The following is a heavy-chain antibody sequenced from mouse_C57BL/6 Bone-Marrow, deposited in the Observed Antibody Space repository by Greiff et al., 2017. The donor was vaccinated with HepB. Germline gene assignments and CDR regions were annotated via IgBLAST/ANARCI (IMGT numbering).Heavy chain of an antibody. D-gene: IGHD2-2*01. CDR2: IYPRSGNT. CDR3: ARYAYGRGGYAMDY. CDR1: GYTFTSYG. V-gene: IGHV1-81*01. J-gene: IGHJ4*01. Sequence: VQLQQSGAELVRPGASVKLSCKASGYTFTSYGISWVKQRTGQGLEWIGEIYPRSGNTYYNEKFKGKATLTADKSSSTAYMELRSLTSEDSAVSFCARYAYGRGGYAMDYWGQGTSVTVSS.